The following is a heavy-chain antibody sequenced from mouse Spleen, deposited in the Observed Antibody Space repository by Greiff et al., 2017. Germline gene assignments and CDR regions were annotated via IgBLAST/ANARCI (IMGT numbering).Heavy chain of an antibody. CDR3: ARHEGGYAMDY. CDR2: ISSGGSYT. D-gene: IGHD1-1*02. V-gene: IGHV5-9-3*01. J-gene: IGHJ4*01. Sequence: EVHLVESGGGLVKPGGSLKLSCAASGFTFSSYAMSWVRQTPEKRLEWVATISSGGSYTYYPDSVKGRFTISRDNAKNTLYLQMSSLRSEDTAMYYCARHEGGYAMDYWGQGTSVTVSS. CDR1: GFTFSSYA.